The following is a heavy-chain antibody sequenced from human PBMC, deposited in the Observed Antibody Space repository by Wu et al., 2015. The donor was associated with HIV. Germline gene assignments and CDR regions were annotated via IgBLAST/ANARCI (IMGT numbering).Heavy chain of an antibody. CDR1: GGTFSSYA. Sequence: QVQLVQSGAEVKKPGSSVKVSCKASGGTFSSYAISWVRQAPGQGLEWMGGIIPIFGTANYAQKFQGRVTITTDESTTTIYMELSRLTSEDTALYYCARDRFYGSGSYVYWGQGTLVTVSS. J-gene: IGHJ4*02. CDR2: IIPIFGTA. D-gene: IGHD3-10*01. V-gene: IGHV1-69*05. CDR3: ARDRFYGSGSYVY.